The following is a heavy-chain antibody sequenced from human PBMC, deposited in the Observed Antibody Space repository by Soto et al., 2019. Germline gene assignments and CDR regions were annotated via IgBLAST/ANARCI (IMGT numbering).Heavy chain of an antibody. CDR2: IYYSGST. CDR3: ARVGTSSGYYGKDYYYYYGMDV. Sequence: PSETLSLTCAVSGGSISSGGYYWSWIRQHPGKGLEWIGYIYYSGSTYYNPSLKSRVTISVDTSKNQFSLKLSSVTAADTAVYYCARVGTSSGYYGKDYYYYYGMDVWGQGTTVTVSS. CDR1: GGSISSGGYY. D-gene: IGHD3-22*01. V-gene: IGHV4-31*11. J-gene: IGHJ6*02.